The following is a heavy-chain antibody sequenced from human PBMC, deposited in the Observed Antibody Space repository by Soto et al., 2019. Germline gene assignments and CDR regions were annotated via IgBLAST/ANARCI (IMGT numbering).Heavy chain of an antibody. Sequence: PGGSLRLSCAASGLVFSDFQFNWVRQAPGGGLEWLSSITGTSAFTEYAESIEGRFTISRDNPNKLLFLHMDNLRPEDTAVYYCARDNLAFQGAFDLWGQGTLVTVSS. D-gene: IGHD3-16*01. V-gene: IGHV3-21*01. CDR3: ARDNLAFQGAFDL. J-gene: IGHJ4*02. CDR1: GLVFSDFQ. CDR2: ITGTSAFT.